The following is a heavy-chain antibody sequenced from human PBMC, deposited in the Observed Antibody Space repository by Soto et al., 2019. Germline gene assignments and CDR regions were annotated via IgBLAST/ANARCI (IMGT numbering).Heavy chain of an antibody. V-gene: IGHV4-34*01. CDR2: INHSGST. Sequence: PSETLSLTCAVYGGSFSGYYWSWIRQPPGKGLEWIGEINHSGSTNYNPSLKSRVTISVDTSKNQFSLKLSSVTAADTAVYYCARGRVSPALWFGDHYYYYDGMDVWGQGTTVTVSS. J-gene: IGHJ6*02. CDR3: ARGRVSPALWFGDHYYYYDGMDV. CDR1: GGSFSGYY. D-gene: IGHD3-10*01.